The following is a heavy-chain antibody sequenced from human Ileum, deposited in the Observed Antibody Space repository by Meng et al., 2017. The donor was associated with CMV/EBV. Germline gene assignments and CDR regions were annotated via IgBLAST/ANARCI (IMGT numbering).Heavy chain of an antibody. CDR2: IYYSGST. CDR1: GGPISSSSYY. V-gene: IGHV4-39*07. D-gene: IGHD2-2*02. CDR3: ARAYCSSTSCYRGYYYGMDV. J-gene: IGHJ6*02. Sequence: SETLSPTCTVPGGPISSSSYYWGWIRQPPGKGLEWIGSIYYSGSTYYNPSLKSRVTISVDTSKNQFSLKLSSVTAADTAVYYCARAYCSSTSCYRGYYYGMDVWGQGTTVTVSS.